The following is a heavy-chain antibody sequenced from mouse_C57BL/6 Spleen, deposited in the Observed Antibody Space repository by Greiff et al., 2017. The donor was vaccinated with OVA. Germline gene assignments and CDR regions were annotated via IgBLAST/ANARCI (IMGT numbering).Heavy chain of an antibody. Sequence: QVQLQQPGAELVRPGTSVKLSCKASGYTFTSYWMHWVKQRPGQCLEWIGVIDPSDSYTNYTQKFKGKATLTVDTSASTAYRQLSSLTSEDSAVYYCARSPYYYGSNPFVAYWGQGTLVTVSA. CDR3: ARSPYYYGSNPFVAY. V-gene: IGHV1-59*01. J-gene: IGHJ3*01. CDR1: GYTFTSYW. D-gene: IGHD1-1*01. CDR2: IDPSDSYT.